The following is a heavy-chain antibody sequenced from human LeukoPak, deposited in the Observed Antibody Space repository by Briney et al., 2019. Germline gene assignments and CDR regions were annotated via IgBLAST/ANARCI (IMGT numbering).Heavy chain of an antibody. CDR3: ARASGHRRYYFDY. Sequence: GGSLRLSCAASGFTFSSYEMNWVRQAPGKGLEWISYISSSGSTIYYADSVKGRFTFSRDNAKNSLYLQMNSLRAEDTAVYYCARASGHRRYYFDYWGQGTLVTVSS. D-gene: IGHD3-3*01. V-gene: IGHV3-48*03. J-gene: IGHJ4*02. CDR1: GFTFSSYE. CDR2: ISSSGSTI.